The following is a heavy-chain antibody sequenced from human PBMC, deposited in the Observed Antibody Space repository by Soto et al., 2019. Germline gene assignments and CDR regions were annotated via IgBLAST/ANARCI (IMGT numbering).Heavy chain of an antibody. D-gene: IGHD5-18*01. CDR3: ARIPRYSFPTSDDLDS. J-gene: IGHJ4*02. CDR1: GGTFYTYT. V-gene: IGHV1-69*13. CDR2: ITPIYPTT. Sequence: SVKVSCKASGGTFYTYTFSWVRQAPGQGLEWMGSITPIYPTTNYAEKFQGRLTVTADGSTNTAYMELNSLTSEDTAVYYCARIPRYSFPTSDDLDSWGQGTLVTAPQ.